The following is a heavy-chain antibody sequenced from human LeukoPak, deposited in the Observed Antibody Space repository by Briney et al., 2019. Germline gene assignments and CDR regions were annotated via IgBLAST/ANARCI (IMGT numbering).Heavy chain of an antibody. CDR3: ARDSSSSSNWFDP. CDR1: GYTFTNYG. CDR2: ISAYNGNT. Sequence: ASVKVSCKASGYTFTNYGISWVRQAPGQGLEWMGWISAYNGNTNYAQNLQGRVTMTTDTSTTTAYMELRSLRSDDTAVYYRARDSSSSSNWFDPWGQGTLVTVSS. J-gene: IGHJ5*02. D-gene: IGHD6-6*01. V-gene: IGHV1-18*01.